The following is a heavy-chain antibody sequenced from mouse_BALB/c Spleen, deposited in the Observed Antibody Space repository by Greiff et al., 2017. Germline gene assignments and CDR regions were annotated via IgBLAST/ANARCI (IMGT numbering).Heavy chain of an antibody. V-gene: IGHV3-6*02. Sequence: EVKLVESGPGLVKPSQSLSLTCSVTGYSITSGYYWNWIRQFPGNKLEWMGYISYDGSNNYNPSLKNRISITRDTSKNQFFLKLNSVTTEDTATYYCASLGLAYWGQGTLVTVSA. CDR2: ISYDGSN. CDR3: ASLGLAY. J-gene: IGHJ3*01. D-gene: IGHD3-1*01. CDR1: GYSITSGYY.